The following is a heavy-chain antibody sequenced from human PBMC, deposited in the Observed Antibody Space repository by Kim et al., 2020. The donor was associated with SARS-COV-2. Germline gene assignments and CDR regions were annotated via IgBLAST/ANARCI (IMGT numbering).Heavy chain of an antibody. J-gene: IGHJ4*02. Sequence: PPLKSRVTISVDTSKNQFSLKLSSVTAADTAVYYCARVGSSSWGALDYWGQGTLVTVSS. CDR3: ARVGSSSWGALDY. D-gene: IGHD6-13*01. V-gene: IGHV4-59*01.